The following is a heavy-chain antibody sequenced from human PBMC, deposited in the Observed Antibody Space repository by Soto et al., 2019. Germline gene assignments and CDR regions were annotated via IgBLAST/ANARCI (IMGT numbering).Heavy chain of an antibody. CDR2: ISAYNDHT. Sequence: ASVKXSCKAAAYTLTTYGRSWVRRAPGQGLEWVGWISAYNDHTNYAQKFQGRVTMTTDTSTSTAYMELRSLRSDDTAVYFCVRVLAIPSYPHYSGQTTLVTVSS. D-gene: IGHD1-26*01. CDR3: VRVLAIPSYPHY. J-gene: IGHJ4*02. CDR1: AYTLTTYG. V-gene: IGHV1-18*01.